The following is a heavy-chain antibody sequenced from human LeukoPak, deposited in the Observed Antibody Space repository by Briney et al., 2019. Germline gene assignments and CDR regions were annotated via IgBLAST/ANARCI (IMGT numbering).Heavy chain of an antibody. CDR2: ISAYNGNT. CDR3: ARSRTPYDILTGYYTGGYDAFDI. Sequence: ASVKVSCKASGYTFTSYGISWVRQAPGQGLEWMGWISAYNGNTNYAQKLQGRVTMTTDTSTSTAYMELRSLRSDDTAVYYCARSRTPYDILTGYYTGGYDAFDIWGQGTMVTVSS. J-gene: IGHJ3*02. D-gene: IGHD3-9*01. CDR1: GYTFTSYG. V-gene: IGHV1-18*01.